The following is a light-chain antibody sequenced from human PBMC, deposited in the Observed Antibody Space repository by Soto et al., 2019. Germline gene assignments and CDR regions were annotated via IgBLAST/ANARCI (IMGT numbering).Light chain of an antibody. CDR2: ATS. V-gene: IGKV1-39*01. Sequence: DIQMTQSPSSLSASVGDRVTITCWASQNIRVYLNWYQQKPGKAPKPLIYATSTLLSGVPSRFSGSGSGTDFTLTITSLQPEDFATYYCQQIFGTRYSFGQGTKLEIK. CDR1: QNIRVY. J-gene: IGKJ2*03. CDR3: QQIFGTRYS.